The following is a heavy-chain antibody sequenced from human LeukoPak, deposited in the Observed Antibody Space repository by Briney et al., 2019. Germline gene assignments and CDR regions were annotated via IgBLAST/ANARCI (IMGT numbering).Heavy chain of an antibody. CDR1: GFTFGSYR. J-gene: IGHJ3*02. Sequence: PGGSLRLSCVASGFTFGSYRMHWVRQAPGRGLVWVSRINSDGSTTSYADPVKGRFTMSRDNAKNTLYLQMNSLRAEDTAVYYCARTVAGKGNAFDIWGQGTMVTVSP. V-gene: IGHV3-74*01. D-gene: IGHD6-19*01. CDR3: ARTVAGKGNAFDI. CDR2: INSDGSTT.